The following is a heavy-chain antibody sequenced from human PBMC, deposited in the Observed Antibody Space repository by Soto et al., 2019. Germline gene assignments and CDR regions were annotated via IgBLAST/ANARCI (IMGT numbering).Heavy chain of an antibody. J-gene: IGHJ4*02. Sequence: EVQLVESGGGLVQPGGSLRLSCAASGFTFNTYSMHWVRQAPGKGLEWLSYISSSGSTMYYADSVKGRFTVSRDNAQXXLXLXXXXLXDEDTAMXYCSSPLRSNSWAYYFDYWGQGTLVTVSS. CDR2: ISSSGSTM. CDR1: GFTFNTYS. V-gene: IGHV3-48*02. CDR3: SSPLRSNSWAYYFDY. D-gene: IGHD6-13*01.